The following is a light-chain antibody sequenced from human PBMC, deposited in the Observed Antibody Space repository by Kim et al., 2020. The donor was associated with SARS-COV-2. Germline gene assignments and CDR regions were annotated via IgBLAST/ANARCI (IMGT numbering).Light chain of an antibody. CDR3: QTWGTGIAV. Sequence: QPVLTQSPSASASLGASVRLTCSLSSDHSTYAIAWHQQQPQKGPRYLMTLNGDGSHTKGDGIPDRFSGSSSGSERYLSISSLQSDDEADYYCQTWGTGIAVFGGGTQLTVL. CDR1: SDHSTYA. CDR2: LNGDGSH. V-gene: IGLV4-69*02. J-gene: IGLJ3*02.